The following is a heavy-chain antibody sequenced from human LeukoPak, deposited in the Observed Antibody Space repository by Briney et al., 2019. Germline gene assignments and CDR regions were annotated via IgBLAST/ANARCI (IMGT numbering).Heavy chain of an antibody. V-gene: IGHV1-2*02. D-gene: IGHD4-17*01. J-gene: IGHJ2*01. CDR2: INPNSGGT. CDR3: ASLTTVTTHWYFDP. CDR1: GYTFTGYY. Sequence: GASVKVSFKASGYTFTGYYMHWVRQAPGQGREWMGWINPNSGGTNYAQKFQGRVTMTRDTSISTAYMELGRLRSDDTAVYYCASLTTVTTHWYFDPWGRGTLVTVSS.